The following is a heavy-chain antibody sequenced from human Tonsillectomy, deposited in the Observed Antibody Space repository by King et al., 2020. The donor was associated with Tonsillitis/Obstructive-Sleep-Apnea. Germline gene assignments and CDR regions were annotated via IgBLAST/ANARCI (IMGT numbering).Heavy chain of an antibody. CDR1: GFTFSRYA. J-gene: IGHJ4*02. CDR3: ARRGAVGYSSSWYLGY. D-gene: IGHD6-13*01. Sequence: VQLVESGGGVVQPGRSLRLSCVASGFTFSRYAMYWVRQAPGKGLEWVAVISNDGSNEYYADSVKGRFTVSRANSKNTLNLQMNSLRAEDTSVYYCARRGAVGYSSSWYLGYWGQGTLVTVSS. V-gene: IGHV3-30*04. CDR2: ISNDGSNE.